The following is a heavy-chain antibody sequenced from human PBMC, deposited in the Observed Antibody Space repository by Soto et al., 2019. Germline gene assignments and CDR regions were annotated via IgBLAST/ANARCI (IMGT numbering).Heavy chain of an antibody. V-gene: IGHV3-30-3*01. D-gene: IGHD5-18*01. CDR2: ISYDGSNK. CDR1: GFTFSSYA. J-gene: IGHJ6*02. CDR3: ARDKSVDTAMVPSPYYYGMDV. Sequence: GGSLRLSCAASGFTFSSYAMHWVRQAPGKGLEWVAVISYDGSNKYYADSVKGRFTISRDNSKNTLYLQMNSLGAEDTAVYYCARDKSVDTAMVPSPYYYGMDVWGQGTTVTVSS.